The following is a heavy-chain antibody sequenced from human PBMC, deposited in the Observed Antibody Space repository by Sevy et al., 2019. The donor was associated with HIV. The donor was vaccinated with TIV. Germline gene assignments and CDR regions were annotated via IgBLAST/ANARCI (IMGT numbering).Heavy chain of an antibody. V-gene: IGHV1-2*02. CDR1: GYTFTGYY. D-gene: IGHD2-15*01. Sequence: ASVKVSCKASGYTFTGYYMHWVRQAPGQVLEWMGWFNPNSGGTNYAQKFQGRVTMTRDTSISTAYMELSRLRSDDTAVYYCARERVYCSGGSCKPGGWFDPWGQGTLVTVSS. CDR2: FNPNSGGT. CDR3: ARERVYCSGGSCKPGGWFDP. J-gene: IGHJ5*02.